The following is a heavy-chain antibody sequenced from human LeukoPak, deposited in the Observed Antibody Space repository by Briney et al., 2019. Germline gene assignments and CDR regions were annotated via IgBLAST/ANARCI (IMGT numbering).Heavy chain of an antibody. CDR3: ARARIDY. D-gene: IGHD1-14*01. J-gene: IGHJ4*02. CDR2: IKDDGSEK. Sequence: GGSLRLSCAASGFSFSNYAMSWVRQAPGKGLEWVANIKDDGSEKYSVDSVKGRFTISGDNAKNLLYLQMSSLRAEDTAVYYCARARIDYWGQGTLVTVSS. CDR1: GFSFSNYA. V-gene: IGHV3-7*04.